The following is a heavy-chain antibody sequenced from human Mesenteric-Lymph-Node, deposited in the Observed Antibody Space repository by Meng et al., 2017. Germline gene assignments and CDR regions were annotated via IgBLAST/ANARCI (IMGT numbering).Heavy chain of an antibody. D-gene: IGHD1-26*01. CDR2: IYYSGST. Sequence: QVPLQESGPGLVSPSETLSLTCTLSGDSLTSNEYYWSWIRQPPGKGLEWIGDIYYSGSTNYNPSLKTRVTMSIDTSKNQFSLTLSSVTAADTAIYYCARDNMGSIDYWGQGILVTVSS. CDR1: GDSLTSNEYY. V-gene: IGHV4-61*08. CDR3: ARDNMGSIDY. J-gene: IGHJ4*02.